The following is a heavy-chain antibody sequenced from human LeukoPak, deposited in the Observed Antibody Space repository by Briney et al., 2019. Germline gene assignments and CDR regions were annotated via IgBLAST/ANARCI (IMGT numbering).Heavy chain of an antibody. V-gene: IGHV3-7*01. J-gene: IGHJ4*02. D-gene: IGHD6-19*01. CDR2: IKQDGSEK. CDR3: ARFAVAAYFDY. CDR1: GFTFSSYW. Sequence: GGSLRLSCAASGFTFSSYWLSWVRQAPGKGLEWVANIKQDGSEKYYVDSVKGRFTISRDNAKNSLYLQMNSLRAEDTAVYYCARFAVAAYFDYWGQGTLVTVSS.